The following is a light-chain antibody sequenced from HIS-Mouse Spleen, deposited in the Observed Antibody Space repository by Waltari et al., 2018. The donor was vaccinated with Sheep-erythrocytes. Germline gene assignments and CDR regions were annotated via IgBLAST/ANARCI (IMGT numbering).Light chain of an antibody. Sequence: QSALTQPASVSGSPGQSITISCTGTSSDVGSYNLVSWYQQHPGKAPNLMIYEGSKRHSGDSHRCSGSKSGNTASLTISGLQAEDEADYYCCSYAGSSLWVFGGGTKLTVL. J-gene: IGLJ3*02. CDR2: EGS. CDR1: SSDVGSYNL. V-gene: IGLV2-23*01. CDR3: CSYAGSSLWV.